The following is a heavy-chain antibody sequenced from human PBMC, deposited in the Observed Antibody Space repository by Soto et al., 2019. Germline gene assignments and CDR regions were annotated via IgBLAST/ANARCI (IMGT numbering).Heavy chain of an antibody. D-gene: IGHD3-16*01. V-gene: IGHV4-31*03. Sequence: QVQLQESGPGLVKPSQTLSLTCTVSGGSISSGGFYWSWIRQHPGKGLEWIGYIYYSGSTYYNPSLKSRVTILVDTPENQFSLKLSSVTAADTAVYYCARDSRVDLWAFDIWGQGTMVTVSS. CDR3: ARDSRVDLWAFDI. J-gene: IGHJ3*02. CDR2: IYYSGST. CDR1: GGSISSGGFY.